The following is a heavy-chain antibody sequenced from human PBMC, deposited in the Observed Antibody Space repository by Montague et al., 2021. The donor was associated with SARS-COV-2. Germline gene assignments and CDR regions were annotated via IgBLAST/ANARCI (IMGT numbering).Heavy chain of an antibody. J-gene: IGHJ4*02. Sequence: RRLSFAASGFTFSSYVMHWVRQAPGKGLEWVAVIWYDGSNKYYADSVKGRFTISRDNSKNTLYLQMNSLRAEDTAVYYCARESDGCSSSSWWGSYFDYWGQGTLVTVSS. CDR2: IWYDGSNK. D-gene: IGHD6-13*01. CDR1: GFTFSSYV. CDR3: ARESDGCSSSSWWGSYFDY. V-gene: IGHV3-33*08.